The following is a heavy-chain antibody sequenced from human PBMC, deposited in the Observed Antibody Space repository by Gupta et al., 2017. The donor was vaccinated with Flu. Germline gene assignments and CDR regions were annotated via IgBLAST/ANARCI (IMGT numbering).Heavy chain of an antibody. CDR1: GFAFSSYS. V-gene: IGHV3-21*01. Sequence: EVPLVVSGCGLVRPGASLTPSCAASGFAFSSYSMNWVRQAPGKGLEWVSSISSSSSYIYYADSVKGRFTISRDNAKNSLYLQMNSLRAEDTAVYYCARDGYYYDSSGSPEDWGQGTLVTVSS. CDR2: ISSSSSYI. D-gene: IGHD3-22*01. CDR3: ARDGYYYDSSGSPED. J-gene: IGHJ4*02.